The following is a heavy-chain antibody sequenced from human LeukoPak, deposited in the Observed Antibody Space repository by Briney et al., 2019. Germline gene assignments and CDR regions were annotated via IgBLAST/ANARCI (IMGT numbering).Heavy chain of an antibody. CDR3: ANTFRDSSGWYGFDS. J-gene: IGHJ4*02. CDR2: IKQDGSEK. CDR1: GFTFSSYW. D-gene: IGHD6-19*01. Sequence: GGSLRLSCAASGFTFSSYWMSWVRQAPGKGLEWVANIKQDGSEKYYADSVKGRFTISRDNSKNTLYLQMNSLRAEDTAVYYCANTFRDSSGWYGFDSWGQGTLVTVSS. V-gene: IGHV3-7*01.